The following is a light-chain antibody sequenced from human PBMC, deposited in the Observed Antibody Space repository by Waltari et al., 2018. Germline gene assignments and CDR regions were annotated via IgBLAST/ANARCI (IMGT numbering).Light chain of an antibody. Sequence: QSALTQPASVSGSPGQSITISCTGTSSDVGAYNYVSWYQQHPGTAPQLMIYDVSNRPSVVSVGFSCSKSGNTASLTISGLQAEDEAYYYCSSYTSGSTLWVFGGGTKLTVL. CDR2: DVS. V-gene: IGLV2-14*03. CDR1: SSDVGAYNY. CDR3: SSYTSGSTLWV. J-gene: IGLJ3*02.